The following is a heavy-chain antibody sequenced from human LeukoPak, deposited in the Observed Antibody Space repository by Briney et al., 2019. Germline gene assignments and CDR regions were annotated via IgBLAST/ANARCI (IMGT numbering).Heavy chain of an antibody. CDR3: AKDDNYIRFLS. J-gene: IGHJ5*02. Sequence: GGSLRHSCAASGFSFSSYAMSWVRQAPGKGLEWVSSFSGSGGSTYYADSVKGRFTISRDNSKNTLYLQMNSLRAEDTAVYYCAKDDNYIRFLSWGQGTLVTVSS. CDR1: GFSFSSYA. D-gene: IGHD3-16*01. CDR2: FSGSGGST. V-gene: IGHV3-23*01.